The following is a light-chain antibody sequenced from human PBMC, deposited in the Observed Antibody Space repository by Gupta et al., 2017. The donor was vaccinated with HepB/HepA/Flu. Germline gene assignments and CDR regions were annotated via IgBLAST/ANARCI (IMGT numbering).Light chain of an antibody. Sequence: QSALTQPDYVSGSPGQSIPISCPATSIDAGGYNYVSWYQQHPGKAPKLMIYDVNNRPSGVSNRFSGSKSGNSASLTISGLQAEDEADYYCSSYTSSSTLVVFGGGTKLTVL. CDR3: SSYTSSSTLVV. V-gene: IGLV2-14*03. J-gene: IGLJ2*01. CDR2: DVN. CDR1: SIDAGGYNY.